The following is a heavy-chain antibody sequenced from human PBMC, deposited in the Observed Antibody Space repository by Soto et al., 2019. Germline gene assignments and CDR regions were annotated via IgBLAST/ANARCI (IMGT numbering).Heavy chain of an antibody. D-gene: IGHD6-13*01. CDR2: IIPIFGTA. J-gene: IGHJ5*01. CDR3: ARDGYSSSWFVY. V-gene: IGHV1-69*13. CDR1: GGTFSSYA. Sequence: SVKVSCKASGGTFSSYAISWVRQAPGQGLEWMGGIIPIFGTANYAQKFQGRATITADESTSTAYMELSSLRSEDTAVYYCARDGYSSSWFVYWGQGTLVTVSS.